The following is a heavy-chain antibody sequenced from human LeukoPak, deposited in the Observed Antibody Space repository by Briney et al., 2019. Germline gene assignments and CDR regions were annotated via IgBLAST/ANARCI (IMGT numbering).Heavy chain of an antibody. J-gene: IGHJ1*01. V-gene: IGHV1-2*02. CDR3: ARDSGDEYFQY. D-gene: IGHD3-10*01. Sequence: GASVKVSCKASGYNFTDYYIHWVRQAPGQGLEWMGWINPKSGGTNYAQKFRGRVTMTRDTSISTAYMELSRLTSDDTAVYYCARDSGDEYFQYWGQGTLVTVSS. CDR2: INPKSGGT. CDR1: GYNFTDYY.